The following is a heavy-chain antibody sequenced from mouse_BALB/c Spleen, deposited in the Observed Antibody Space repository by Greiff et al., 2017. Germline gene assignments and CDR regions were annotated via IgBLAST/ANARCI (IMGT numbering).Heavy chain of an antibody. CDR1: GDSFTSGY. CDR2: ISYSGST. V-gene: IGHV3-8*02. J-gene: IGHJ4*01. D-gene: IGHD2-10*02. Sequence: EVKLMESGPSLVKPSQTLSLTCSVTGDSFTSGYWNWIRKFPGNKLEYMGYISYSGSTYYNPSLKSRISITRDTSKNQYYLQLNSVTTEDTATYYCARRGYGNPRGAMDYWGQGTSVTVSS. CDR3: ARRGYGNPRGAMDY.